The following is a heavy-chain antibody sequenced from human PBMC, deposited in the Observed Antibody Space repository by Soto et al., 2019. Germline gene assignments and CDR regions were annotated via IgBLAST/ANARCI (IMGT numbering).Heavy chain of an antibody. CDR1: GFGFSSCA. D-gene: IGHD4-17*01. J-gene: IGHJ4*02. CDR3: AKAVTTVTPLGYDS. V-gene: IGHV3-30*18. Sequence: PGGSLRLSCAASGFGFSSCAMHWVRQAPGKGLEWVAAISYDGTNKYYADSVKGRFIISRDNSKSTLYLQMNSLRTEDTAVYYCAKAVTTVTPLGYDSWGQGILVTVSS. CDR2: ISYDGTNK.